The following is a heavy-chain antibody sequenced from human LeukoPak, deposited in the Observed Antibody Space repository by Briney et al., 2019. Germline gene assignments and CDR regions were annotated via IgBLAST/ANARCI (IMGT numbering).Heavy chain of an antibody. CDR2: INSDGSST. J-gene: IGHJ4*02. D-gene: IGHD1-26*01. CDR3: ASLVSHEYEREPFFDY. CDR1: GFTFSGYW. V-gene: IGHV3-74*01. Sequence: GGSLRLSCAASGFTFSGYWMHWVRQAPGKGLVWVSRINSDGSSTRYADSVKGRFTISRDNSKNTLYLQMNSLRAEDTAVYYCASLVSHEYEREPFFDYWGQGTLVTVSS.